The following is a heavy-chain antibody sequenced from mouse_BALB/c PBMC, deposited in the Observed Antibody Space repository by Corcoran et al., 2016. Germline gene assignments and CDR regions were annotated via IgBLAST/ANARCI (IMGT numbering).Heavy chain of an antibody. J-gene: IGHJ4*01. CDR3: ARLYPGIAMDY. Sequence: EVQLQQSGPELVKPGASVKMSCKASGYTFTSYVMHWVKQKPGQGLEWIGYINPYNDGTKYNEKFKGKATLTSDKSSSTAYMELSSLTSEDSAVYCCARLYPGIAMDYWGQGTSVTVFS. CDR2: INPYNDGT. CDR1: GYTFTSYV. V-gene: IGHV1S136*01.